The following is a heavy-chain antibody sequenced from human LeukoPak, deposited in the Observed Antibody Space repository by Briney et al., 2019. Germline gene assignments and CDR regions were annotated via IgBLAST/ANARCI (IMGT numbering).Heavy chain of an antibody. V-gene: IGHV3-7*03. D-gene: IGHD6-6*01. CDR1: GFTFSSYW. Sequence: QAGGSLRLSCAASGFTFSSYWMSWVRQAPGKGLEWVANIKQDGSEKYYVDSVKGRFTISRDNAKNSLYLQMNSLRAEDTAVYYCAREGLYSSSSSRYYYYGMDVWGQGTTVTVSS. CDR2: IKQDGSEK. CDR3: AREGLYSSSSSRYYYYGMDV. J-gene: IGHJ6*02.